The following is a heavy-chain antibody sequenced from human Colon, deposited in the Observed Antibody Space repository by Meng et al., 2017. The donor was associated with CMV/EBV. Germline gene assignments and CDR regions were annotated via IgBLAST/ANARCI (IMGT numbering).Heavy chain of an antibody. CDR3: AHRPKGSGSYFCDY. Sequence: MTLKKSGPTVVKPTQTLTLTCTFCGFLHRTRGMGVGRMRQPPGKSLAWFGVIYWDDARRYSPALKSRLTITMDTSKNQVVLTMTNLGPLDTATYYCAHRPKGSGSYFCDYWGQGTLVTVSS. D-gene: IGHD3-10*01. CDR2: IYWDDAR. V-gene: IGHV2-5*02. J-gene: IGHJ4*02. CDR1: GFLHRTRGMG.